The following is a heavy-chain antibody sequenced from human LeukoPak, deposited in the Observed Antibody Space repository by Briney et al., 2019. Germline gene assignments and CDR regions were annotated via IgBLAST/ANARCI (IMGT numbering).Heavy chain of an antibody. CDR3: VVDIPGESRLFDY. CDR1: GFAFNTAW. J-gene: IGHJ4*02. CDR2: IKSKASDGTV. Sequence: PGGSLRLSCAASGFAFNTAWMSRVRQAPGQGLEWVGRIKSKASDGTVDYAAPVKGRFSISRDDSRNTLYLQMNSLKTEDTAVYYCVVDIPGESRLFDYWGQGTLVTVSS. V-gene: IGHV3-15*01. D-gene: IGHD2-2*01.